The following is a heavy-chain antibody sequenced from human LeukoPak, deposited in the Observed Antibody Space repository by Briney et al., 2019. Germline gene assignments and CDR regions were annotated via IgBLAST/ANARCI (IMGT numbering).Heavy chain of an antibody. D-gene: IGHD3-10*01. Sequence: ASVKVSCKASGYTFTNYDINWVRQDTGQGLEWMGYMNPNSGNTGYAQKFQDRVTITSDTSISTAYMELSSLRSDDTAVYYCARRQPHTATFMVRGVIRPYFDYWGQGTLVTVSS. V-gene: IGHV1-8*03. CDR3: ARRQPHTATFMVRGVIRPYFDY. CDR2: MNPNSGNT. J-gene: IGHJ4*02. CDR1: GYTFTNYD.